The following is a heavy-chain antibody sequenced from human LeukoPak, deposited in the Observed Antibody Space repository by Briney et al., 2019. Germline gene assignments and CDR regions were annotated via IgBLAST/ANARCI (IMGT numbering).Heavy chain of an antibody. J-gene: IGHJ4*02. Sequence: SETLSLTCTVSGGSISSYYWSWIRQPAGKGLEWIGRIYTSGSTNYNPSLKSRVTMSVDTSKNQFSLKLSSVTAADTAVYYCARGVYGSGSYYQYYFDYWGQGTLVTVSS. CDR3: ARGVYGSGSYYQYYFDY. D-gene: IGHD3-10*01. CDR2: IYTSGST. V-gene: IGHV4-4*07. CDR1: GGSISSYY.